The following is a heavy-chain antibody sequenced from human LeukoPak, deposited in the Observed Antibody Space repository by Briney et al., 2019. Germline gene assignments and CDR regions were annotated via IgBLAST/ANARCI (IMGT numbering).Heavy chain of an antibody. Sequence: GGSLRLSCAASGFTFSSYSMNWVRQAPGKGLEWVSSISSSSSYIYYADSVKGRFTISRDNAKNSLYLQMNSLRAEDTAVYYCARDSRAAAFLDYWGQGTLVTVSS. CDR3: ARDSRAAAFLDY. J-gene: IGHJ4*02. D-gene: IGHD2-2*01. CDR1: GFTFSSYS. CDR2: ISSSSSYI. V-gene: IGHV3-21*01.